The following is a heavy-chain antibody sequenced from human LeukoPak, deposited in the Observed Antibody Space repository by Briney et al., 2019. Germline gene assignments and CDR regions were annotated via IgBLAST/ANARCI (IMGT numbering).Heavy chain of an antibody. D-gene: IGHD3-22*01. CDR1: GFTFSTYE. J-gene: IGHJ4*02. CDR3: ARGALVYDKVTNSPKLDS. Sequence: GGSLRLSCAASGFTFSTYEMNWVRQAPGKGLEWIAYIGSSGINIYYGEYVKGRFTISRDNAKNSLYLQMNSLRAEDTAVYYCARGALVYDKVTNSPKLDSWGQGTLFSVS. CDR2: IGSSGINI. V-gene: IGHV3-48*03.